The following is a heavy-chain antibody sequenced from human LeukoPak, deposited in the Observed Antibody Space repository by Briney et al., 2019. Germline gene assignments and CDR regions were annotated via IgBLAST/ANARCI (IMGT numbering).Heavy chain of an antibody. CDR3: AKSKTTSWSDFDY. Sequence: GGSLRLSCAASGFTFSRDWMHWVRQGPGEGLVWVSRMNSDGSTTNYADSVKGRFTISRDNSKNTLSLQVNGLRAEDTAVYYCAKSKTTSWSDFDYWGQGTLVTVSS. D-gene: IGHD2-2*01. V-gene: IGHV3-74*01. J-gene: IGHJ4*02. CDR2: MNSDGSTT. CDR1: GFTFSRDW.